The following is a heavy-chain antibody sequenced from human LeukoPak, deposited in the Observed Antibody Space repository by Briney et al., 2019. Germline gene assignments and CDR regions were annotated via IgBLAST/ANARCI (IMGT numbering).Heavy chain of an antibody. J-gene: IGHJ4*02. CDR3: ARGMSYYYDSSGSYFDY. V-gene: IGHV3-30*03. CDR2: ISYDGSNK. CDR1: GFTFSSYG. Sequence: GRSLRLSCAASGFTFSSYGMHWVRQAPGKGLEWVAVISYDGSNKYYADSVKGRSTISRDNSKNTLYLQMNSLRAEDTAVYYCARGMSYYYDSSGSYFDYWGQGTLVTVSS. D-gene: IGHD3-22*01.